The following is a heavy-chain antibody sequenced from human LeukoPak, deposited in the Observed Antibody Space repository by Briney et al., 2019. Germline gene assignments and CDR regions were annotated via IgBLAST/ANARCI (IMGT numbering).Heavy chain of an antibody. CDR3: ARDGCGGDCYSDY. CDR2: IWYDGSNK. Sequence: PGRSLRLSCAASGFTFSSYGTHWVRQAPGKGLEWVAVIWYDGSNKYYADSVKGRFTISRDNSKNTLYLQMNSLRAEDTAVYYCARDGCGGDCYSDYWGQGTLVTVSS. CDR1: GFTFSSYG. D-gene: IGHD2-21*02. J-gene: IGHJ4*02. V-gene: IGHV3-33*01.